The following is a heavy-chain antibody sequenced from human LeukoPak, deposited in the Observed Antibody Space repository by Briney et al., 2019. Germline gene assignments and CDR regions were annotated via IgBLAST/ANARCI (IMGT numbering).Heavy chain of an antibody. D-gene: IGHD2-15*01. Sequence: SETLSLTCTVFGGSISSSNYYWGWIRQPPGKGLEWIGSIYYSGTTYYNTSLKSRVTISVDTSKNQFYLKLSSVTAADTAVYYCASGGSCSALCLGNYWGQGTLVTVSS. CDR1: GGSISSSNYY. J-gene: IGHJ4*02. CDR2: IYYSGTT. V-gene: IGHV4-39*01. CDR3: ASGGSCSALCLGNY.